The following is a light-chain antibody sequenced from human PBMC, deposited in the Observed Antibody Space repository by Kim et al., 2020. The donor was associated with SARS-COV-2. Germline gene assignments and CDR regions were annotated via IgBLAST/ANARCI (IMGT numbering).Light chain of an antibody. V-gene: IGLV3-21*04. Sequence: APGKTATFTCGGNNIESKTVHWYQQRPGQAPVLVINFDSDRPSGIPTRFSGSNSGNTATLTITAVEAGDEADYYCQVWDRGSDHPIFGGGTQLTVL. CDR2: FDS. CDR1: NIESKT. J-gene: IGLJ2*01. CDR3: QVWDRGSDHPI.